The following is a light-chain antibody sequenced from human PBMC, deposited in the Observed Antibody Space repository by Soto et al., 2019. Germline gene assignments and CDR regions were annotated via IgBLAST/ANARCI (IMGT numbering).Light chain of an antibody. V-gene: IGLV3-21*02. CDR1: NIGTKS. CDR2: DDS. J-gene: IGLJ3*02. CDR3: QVWDCSSDHWV. Sequence: SYELTQPPSVSVAPGQTARITCGGNNIGTKSLHWYQQKPGQAPVLVVYDDSVRPSGIPERFFGSNSGNTATLTISRVEAGDEADYYCQVWDCSSDHWVFGGGTKVTVL.